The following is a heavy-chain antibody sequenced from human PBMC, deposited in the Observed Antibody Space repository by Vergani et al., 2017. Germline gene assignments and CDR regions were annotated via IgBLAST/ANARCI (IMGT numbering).Heavy chain of an antibody. D-gene: IGHD6-13*01. CDR1: GYTFTGYY. CDR2: INPNSGGT. J-gene: IGHJ5*02. CDR3: ARDRIAAAGTGEWFDP. Sequence: VQLVQSGAEVKKPGASVKVSCKASGYTFTGYYMHWVRQAPGQGLEWMGWINPNSGGTNYAQKFQGRVTMTRDTSFSTAYMELSRLRSDDTAVYSCARDRIAAAGTGEWFDPWGQGTLVTVSS. V-gene: IGHV1-2*02.